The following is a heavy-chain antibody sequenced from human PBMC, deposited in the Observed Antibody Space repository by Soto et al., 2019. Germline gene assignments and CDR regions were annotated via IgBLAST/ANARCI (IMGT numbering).Heavy chain of an antibody. Sequence: GGSLRLSCAASGFTFSGYWMHCVRQVPGKGLLWVSRINSEGTGTIYADSVKGRFTISRDNAKNTLYLQMNSLRAEDTAVYYCVRDYDSSGYNSDYWGQGTPVPVSS. J-gene: IGHJ4*02. V-gene: IGHV3-74*01. CDR3: VRDYDSSGYNSDY. CDR2: INSEGTGT. CDR1: GFTFSGYW. D-gene: IGHD3-22*01.